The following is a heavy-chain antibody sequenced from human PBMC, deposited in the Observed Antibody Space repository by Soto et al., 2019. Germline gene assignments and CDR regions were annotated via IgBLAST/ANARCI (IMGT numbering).Heavy chain of an antibody. CDR1: GGSISSSSYY. Sequence: SETLSLTCTVSGGSISSSSYYWGWIRQPPGKGLEWIGSIYYSGSTYYNPSLKSRVTMSVDTSKNQFSLKLSSVTAADTAVYYCARLPHAYDFWSGYSRKNNWFDPWGQGTLVTVSS. CDR2: IYYSGST. J-gene: IGHJ5*02. CDR3: ARLPHAYDFWSGYSRKNNWFDP. D-gene: IGHD3-3*01. V-gene: IGHV4-39*01.